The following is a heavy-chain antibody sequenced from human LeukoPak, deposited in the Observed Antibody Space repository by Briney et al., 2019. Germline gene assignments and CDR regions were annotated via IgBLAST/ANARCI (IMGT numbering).Heavy chain of an antibody. Sequence: AETLSLTCTVSGGSISSYYWSWIRQPAGKGLEWMGRIYTSGSTNYNPSLKSRVTMSVDTSKNQFSLTLSSVTAADTAVYYCARPYCSGGSCYYDYWGQGTLVTVSS. J-gene: IGHJ4*02. CDR1: GGSISSYY. CDR2: IYTSGST. D-gene: IGHD2-15*01. CDR3: ARPYCSGGSCYYDY. V-gene: IGHV4-4*07.